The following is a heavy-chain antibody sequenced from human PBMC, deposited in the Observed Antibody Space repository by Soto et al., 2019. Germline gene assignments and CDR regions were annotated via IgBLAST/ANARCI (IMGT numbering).Heavy chain of an antibody. CDR2: IYPGDSET. D-gene: IGHD6-13*01. Sequence: GESLKISCKGSGYSFTSYWIGWVRQMPGKGLEWMGVIYPGDSETISSPSFQGQVTISADKSITTAYLQWSSLKASATAMYYCARHPYSSINMHGFDYWGQGTLVTVSS. J-gene: IGHJ4*02. CDR1: GYSFTSYW. CDR3: ARHPYSSINMHGFDY. V-gene: IGHV5-51*01.